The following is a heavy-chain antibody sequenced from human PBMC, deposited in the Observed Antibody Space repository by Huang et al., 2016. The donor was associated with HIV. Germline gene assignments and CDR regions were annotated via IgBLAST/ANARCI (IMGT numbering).Heavy chain of an antibody. J-gene: IGHJ3*01. D-gene: IGHD4-4*01. Sequence: QVQLVQSGGEVMQPGASVRVSCKASGYDFGRYGMSWVRQAPGQGLGWLGGIGSDSRDTSSSQKCQGRVTMTTDTSTTTTYMELRSLRSDDTAMYYCARDPYYSNRWKRNDASFLWGQGTMITVSS. CDR2: IGSDSRDT. CDR3: ARDPYYSNRWKRNDASFL. V-gene: IGHV1-18*01. CDR1: GYDFGRYG.